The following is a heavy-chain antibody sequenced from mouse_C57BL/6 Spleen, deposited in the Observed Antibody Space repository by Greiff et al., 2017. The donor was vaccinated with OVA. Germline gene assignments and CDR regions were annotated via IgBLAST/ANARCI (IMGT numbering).Heavy chain of an antibody. CDR2: IDPSDSET. J-gene: IGHJ2*01. CDR3: VRGAYDGNYFDY. CDR1: GYTFTSYW. V-gene: IGHV1-52*01. Sequence: QVQLQQPGAELVRPGSSVKLSCKASGYTFTSYWMHWVKQRPIQGLEWIGNIDPSDSETHYNQKFKDKATLTVDKSSSTANMQLSSLTSEDSAVYYCVRGAYDGNYFDYWGQGTTLTVSS. D-gene: IGHD2-12*01.